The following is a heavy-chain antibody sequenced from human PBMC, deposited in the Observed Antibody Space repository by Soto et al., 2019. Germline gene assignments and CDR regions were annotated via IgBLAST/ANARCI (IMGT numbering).Heavy chain of an antibody. V-gene: IGHV1-69*01. CDR2: IIPIFGTA. J-gene: IGHJ5*02. Sequence: QVQLVQSGAEVKKPGSSVKVSCKASGGTFSSYAISWVRQAPGQGLEWMGGIIPIFGTANYAQQFQGRGTITADEATSTAYTERSSLRSEDTAVYYCARRPPDYSNDAGWCDPWGQGSLVTVAA. CDR1: GGTFSSYA. D-gene: IGHD4-4*01. CDR3: ARRPPDYSNDAGWCDP.